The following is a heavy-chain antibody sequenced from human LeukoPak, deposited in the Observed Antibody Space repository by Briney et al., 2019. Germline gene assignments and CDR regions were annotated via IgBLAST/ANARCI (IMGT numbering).Heavy chain of an antibody. J-gene: IGHJ3*02. CDR3: ARTRWYRPDAFDI. Sequence: SETLSLTCAVYGGSFSGYYWSWIRQPPVKGREWIGEINHSGSTSYNPSLKSRVTASVDTSKNQFSLKLSSVTAAYTAVYYCARTRWYRPDAFDIWGQGTTVTVSS. CDR2: INHSGST. V-gene: IGHV4-34*01. D-gene: IGHD4-23*01. CDR1: GGSFSGYY.